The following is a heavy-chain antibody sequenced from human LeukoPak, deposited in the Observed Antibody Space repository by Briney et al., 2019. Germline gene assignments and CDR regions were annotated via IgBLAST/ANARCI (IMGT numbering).Heavy chain of an antibody. CDR2: IWYDGSNK. J-gene: IGHJ4*02. Sequence: GGSLRLSCAASGFTFSSYGMHRVRQAPGKGLEWVAVIWYDGSNKYYADSVKGRFTISRDNSKNTLYLQMNSLRAEDTAVYYCARDIAAAGPYYFDYWGQGTLVTVSS. CDR1: GFTFSSYG. CDR3: ARDIAAAGPYYFDY. D-gene: IGHD6-13*01. V-gene: IGHV3-33*01.